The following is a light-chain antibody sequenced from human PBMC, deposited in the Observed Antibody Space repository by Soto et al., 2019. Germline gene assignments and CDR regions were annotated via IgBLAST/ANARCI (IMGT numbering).Light chain of an antibody. CDR1: PSVTNF. V-gene: IGKV3-20*01. CDR2: GAF. J-gene: IGKJ1*01. Sequence: EIVMTQSPATLSVSPGERDTLSCRASPSVTNFLAWYQQKPGQAPRLLIYGAFNRATGIPDRFSGSGSGTDFTLTISRLEPEDFAVYYCQQYGSSGTFGQGTKVDIK. CDR3: QQYGSSGT.